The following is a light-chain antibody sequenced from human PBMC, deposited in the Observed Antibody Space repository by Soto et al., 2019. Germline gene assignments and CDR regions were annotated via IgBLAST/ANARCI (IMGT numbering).Light chain of an antibody. Sequence: EIGLTQSPGTLSMSPGERATLSCRASQSISSNYLAWYQQKPGQAPRLLIYGASSRATGIPDRFSGSGSGTDFTLTISRLEAEDFAVYYCQQYGSSPRTFGQGTKVDFK. J-gene: IGKJ1*01. CDR3: QQYGSSPRT. V-gene: IGKV3-20*01. CDR1: QSISSNY. CDR2: GAS.